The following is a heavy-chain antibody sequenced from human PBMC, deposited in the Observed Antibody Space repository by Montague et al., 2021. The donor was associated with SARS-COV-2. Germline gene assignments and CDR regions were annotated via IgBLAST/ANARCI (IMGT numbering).Heavy chain of an antibody. J-gene: IGHJ5*02. CDR1: GGSISSNSYY. D-gene: IGHD3-10*01. V-gene: IGHV4-39*01. CDR3: AGHLYSYANCLDP. CDR2: FYYSGST. Sequence: SETLSLTCTVSGGSISSNSYYWAWIRQPPGKGLEWIGSFYYSGSTYYNPSLKSRVTTSVDTSKNQFSLKLSSVTAADTAVYYCAGHLYSYANCLDPWGQGTLVTVSS.